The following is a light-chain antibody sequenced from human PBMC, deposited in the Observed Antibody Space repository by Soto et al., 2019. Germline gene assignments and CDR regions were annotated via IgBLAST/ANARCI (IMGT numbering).Light chain of an antibody. J-gene: IGKJ4*01. Sequence: DIQMTQSPSSVSATVGDRVTIPCRASQGIRHYLAWYQQKPGKVPKLLIYEASNLQSGVPSRFRGGGSGTEFTLTISSLQPEDVATYFCLQDYNFPLTFGGGTKVDI. V-gene: IGKV1-27*01. CDR3: LQDYNFPLT. CDR2: EAS. CDR1: QGIRHY.